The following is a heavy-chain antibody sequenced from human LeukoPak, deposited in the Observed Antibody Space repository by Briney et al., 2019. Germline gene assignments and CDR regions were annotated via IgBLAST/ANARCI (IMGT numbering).Heavy chain of an antibody. CDR3: ARPSVGANDAFDV. V-gene: IGHV7-4-1*01. D-gene: IGHD1-26*01. CDR1: GYIFSSYA. CDR2: INTKTGNP. Sequence: ASVKVSCKASGYIFSSYALNWVRQAPGQGLEWMGWINTKTGNPTHAQAFTGRFAFSLDASASTAYLLIANLEAEDTAVYYCARPSVGANDAFDVWGQGTMVTVSS. J-gene: IGHJ3*01.